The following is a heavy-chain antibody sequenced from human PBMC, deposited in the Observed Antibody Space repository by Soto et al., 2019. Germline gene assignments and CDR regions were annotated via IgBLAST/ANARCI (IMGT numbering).Heavy chain of an antibody. Sequence: EVQVLESGGGFVQPGGSLRLSCAASGFTFSSYAMSWVRQTPGKGLEWVSTISGSGGRTYYADSVKGRFTISRDNSKNTLYLQMNSLRAEDTAVYYCAQNGGYDISGYYFDYWGQGTLVTVSS. V-gene: IGHV3-23*01. CDR2: ISGSGGRT. J-gene: IGHJ4*02. D-gene: IGHD3-22*01. CDR1: GFTFSSYA. CDR3: AQNGGYDISGYYFDY.